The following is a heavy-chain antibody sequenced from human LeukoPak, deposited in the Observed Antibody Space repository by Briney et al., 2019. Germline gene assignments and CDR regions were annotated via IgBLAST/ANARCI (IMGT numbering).Heavy chain of an antibody. CDR2: IYHSGST. CDR1: GYSISSGYY. D-gene: IGHD3-3*01. Sequence: SETLSLTCTVSGYSISSGYYWGWIRQPPGKGLEWIGSIYHSGSTYYNPSLESRVTISVDTSKNQFSLKLSSVTAADTAVYYCATPRSGTDFDYWGQGTLVTVSS. CDR3: ATPRSGTDFDY. V-gene: IGHV4-38-2*02. J-gene: IGHJ4*02.